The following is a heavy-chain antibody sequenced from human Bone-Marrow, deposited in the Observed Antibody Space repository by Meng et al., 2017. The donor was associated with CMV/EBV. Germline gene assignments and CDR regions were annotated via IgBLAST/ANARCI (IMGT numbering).Heavy chain of an antibody. D-gene: IGHD2-2*01. Sequence: GESLKISCAASGFTFSSYAMSWVRQAPGKGLEWVSVIYSGGSSTYYADSVKGRFTISRDNSKNTLYLQMNSLRAEDTAVYYCARQLGYCSSTSCYLDNWFDPWGQGTLVTVSS. V-gene: IGHV3-23*03. CDR2: IYSGGSST. CDR3: ARQLGYCSSTSCYLDNWFDP. J-gene: IGHJ5*02. CDR1: GFTFSSYA.